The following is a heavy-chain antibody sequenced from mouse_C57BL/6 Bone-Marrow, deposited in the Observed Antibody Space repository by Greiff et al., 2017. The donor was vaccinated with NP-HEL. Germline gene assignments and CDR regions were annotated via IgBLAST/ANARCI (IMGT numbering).Heavy chain of an antibody. CDR3: AREGYGNNRNAMDY. D-gene: IGHD2-10*02. J-gene: IGHJ4*01. V-gene: IGHV5-12*01. CDR2: ISNGGGST. CDR1: GFTFSDYY. Sequence: EVQLVESGGGLVQPGGSLKLSCAASGFTFSDYYMYWVRQTPEKRLEWVAYISNGGGSTYYPDTVKGRFTISRDNAKNTLYLQMSSLKSEDTTMYYCAREGYGNNRNAMDYWGQGTSVTVSS.